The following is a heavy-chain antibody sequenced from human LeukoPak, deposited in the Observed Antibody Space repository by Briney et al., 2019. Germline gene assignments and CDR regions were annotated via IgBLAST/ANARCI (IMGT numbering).Heavy chain of an antibody. D-gene: IGHD5-24*01. CDR2: IIPIFGTA. CDR3: ARPEERAYYYYGMDV. CDR1: GGTFSSYA. J-gene: IGHJ6*02. V-gene: IGHV1-69*13. Sequence: ASVKVSCKASGGTFSSYAISWVRQAPGQGLEWMGGIIPIFGTANYAQKFRGRVTITADESTSTAYMELSSLRSEDTAVYYCARPEERAYYYYGMDVWGQGTTVTVSS.